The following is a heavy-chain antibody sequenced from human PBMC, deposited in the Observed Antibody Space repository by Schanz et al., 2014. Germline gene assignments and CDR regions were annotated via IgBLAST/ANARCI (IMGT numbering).Heavy chain of an antibody. Sequence: EVQLLESGGGLVQPGGSLRLSCAASGFTFGDYAMTWVRQAPGKGLEWVSGISGSGASTYYADSVKGRFTISRDNSKNTLYLQMNSLRAEDTAVYYCAKSLESCPGGRCSRGYFDYWGQGTRVTVSS. CDR3: AKSLESCPGGRCSRGYFDY. J-gene: IGHJ4*02. D-gene: IGHD2-8*02. CDR1: GFTFGDYA. CDR2: ISGSGAST. V-gene: IGHV3-23*01.